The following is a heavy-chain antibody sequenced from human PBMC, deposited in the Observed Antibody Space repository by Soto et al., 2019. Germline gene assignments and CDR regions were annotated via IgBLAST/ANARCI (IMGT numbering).Heavy chain of an antibody. CDR1: GFTFDDYA. V-gene: IGHV3-9*01. D-gene: IGHD3-3*01. J-gene: IGHJ5*02. CDR3: AKEGPRFLEWLFGFDP. Sequence: GGSLRLSCAASGFTFDDYAMHWVRQAPGKGLEWVSGISWSSGSIGYADSVKGRFTISRDNAKNSLYLQMNSLRAEDTALYYCAKEGPRFLEWLFGFDPWGQGTLVTVSS. CDR2: ISWSSGSI.